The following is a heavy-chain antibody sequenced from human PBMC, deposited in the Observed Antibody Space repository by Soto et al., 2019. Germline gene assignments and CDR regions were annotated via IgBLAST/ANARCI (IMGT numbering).Heavy chain of an antibody. D-gene: IGHD2-2*01. Sequence: ASVKVSCKASGYTFSSYGISWVRQAPGQGLEWMGWISAYNGNTNYSQKLQGRVTMTTDTSTNTAYMELRSLRSDDTAVYYCARDQVGYCSSTSCYSAFDIWGQGTMVTVPS. CDR1: GYTFSSYG. CDR3: ARDQVGYCSSTSCYSAFDI. CDR2: ISAYNGNT. V-gene: IGHV1-18*01. J-gene: IGHJ3*02.